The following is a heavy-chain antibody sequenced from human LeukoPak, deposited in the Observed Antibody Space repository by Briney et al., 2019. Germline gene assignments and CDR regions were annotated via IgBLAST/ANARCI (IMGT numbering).Heavy chain of an antibody. Sequence: ASVKVSCTASGYSFTGDYMHWVRQAPGQGLEWMGWINPNSGGTNYAQKFQGRVTMTRDTSISTAYMELSRLRSDDTAVYYCARESGIVGAREFDPWGQGTLVTVSS. CDR2: INPNSGGT. J-gene: IGHJ5*02. D-gene: IGHD1-26*01. V-gene: IGHV1-2*02. CDR1: GYSFTGDY. CDR3: ARESGIVGAREFDP.